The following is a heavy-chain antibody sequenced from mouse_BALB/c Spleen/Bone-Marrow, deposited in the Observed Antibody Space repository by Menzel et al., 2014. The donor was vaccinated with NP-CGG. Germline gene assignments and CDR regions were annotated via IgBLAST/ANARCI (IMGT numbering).Heavy chain of an antibody. Sequence: EVQVVESGGGLVQPGGSRKLSSAASGFTFSSFGMHWVRQAPEKGLEWVAYISNGSSPIYYADTVKGRFTISRDNPKNTLFLQMTSLRSEDTAMYYCARKGAMITHYYAMDYWGQGTSVTVSS. CDR1: GFTFSSFG. D-gene: IGHD2-4*01. J-gene: IGHJ4*01. CDR2: ISNGSSPI. V-gene: IGHV5-17*02. CDR3: ARKGAMITHYYAMDY.